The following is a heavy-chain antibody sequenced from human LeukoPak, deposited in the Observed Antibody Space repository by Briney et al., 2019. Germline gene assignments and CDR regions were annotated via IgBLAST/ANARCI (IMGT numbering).Heavy chain of an antibody. Sequence: PGRSLRLSCAASGFTFSSYAMHWVRQAPGKGLEWVAVISYDGSNKYYADSVKGRFTISRDNSKNTLYLQMNSLRAEDTAVYYCARDGGGSWSLIYWGQGTLVTVSS. D-gene: IGHD6-13*01. V-gene: IGHV3-30-3*01. CDR2: ISYDGSNK. J-gene: IGHJ4*02. CDR1: GFTFSSYA. CDR3: ARDGGGSWSLIY.